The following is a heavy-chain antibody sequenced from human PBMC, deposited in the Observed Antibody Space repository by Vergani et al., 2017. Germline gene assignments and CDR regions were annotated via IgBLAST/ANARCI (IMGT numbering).Heavy chain of an antibody. CDR3: ARAEYYYDSSGYVGDAFDI. D-gene: IGHD3-22*01. Sequence: EVQVVESGGGLVKPGGSLRLSCAASGFTFSSYGMNWVRQAPGKGLEWVSSISSSSSYIYYADSVKGRFTISRDNAKNSLYLQMNSLRAEDTAVYYCARAEYYYDSSGYVGDAFDIWGQGTMVTVSS. V-gene: IGHV3-21*01. CDR2: ISSSSSYI. CDR1: GFTFSSYG. J-gene: IGHJ3*02.